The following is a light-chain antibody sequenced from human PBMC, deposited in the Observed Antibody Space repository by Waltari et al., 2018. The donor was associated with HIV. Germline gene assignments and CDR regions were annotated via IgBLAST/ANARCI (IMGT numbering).Light chain of an antibody. J-gene: IGLJ3*02. CDR1: STDIGGYNY. Sequence: QSALTQPASVSGSPGQSITISCTGTSTDIGGYNYVSWYQHHPGTVPKLMIYEVNNRPSGVPNRFSGFKSGNTASLTISGLQAEDEADYYCSSYTSTNTLERVFGGGTKLTVL. V-gene: IGLV2-14*01. CDR3: SSYTSTNTLERV. CDR2: EVN.